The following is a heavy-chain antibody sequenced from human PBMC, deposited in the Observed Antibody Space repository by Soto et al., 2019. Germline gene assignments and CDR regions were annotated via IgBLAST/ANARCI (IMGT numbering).Heavy chain of an antibody. CDR1: GGTFSSYA. Sequence: QVQLVQSGAEVKKPGSSVKVYCKASGGTFSSYAISWVRQAPGQGLEWMGGIIPIFGTANYAQKFQGRVTITADESTSTAYMELSSLRSEDTAVYYCARDRDRGGGSYEFDYWGQGTLVTVSS. J-gene: IGHJ4*02. CDR2: IIPIFGTA. D-gene: IGHD1-26*01. CDR3: ARDRDRGGGSYEFDY. V-gene: IGHV1-69*01.